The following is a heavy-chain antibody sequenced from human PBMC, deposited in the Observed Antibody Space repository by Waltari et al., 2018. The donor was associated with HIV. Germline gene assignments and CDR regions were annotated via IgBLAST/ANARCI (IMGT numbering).Heavy chain of an antibody. D-gene: IGHD2-2*01. V-gene: IGHV4-30-4*01. CDR3: ARVYQLLVGGMDV. Sequence: SSGDYYWSWIRQPPGKGLEWIGYIYYSGSTYYNPSLKSRVTISVDTSKNQFSLKLSSVTVADTAVYYCARVYQLLVGGMDVWGQGTTVTVSS. J-gene: IGHJ6*02. CDR2: IYYSGST. CDR1: SSGDYY.